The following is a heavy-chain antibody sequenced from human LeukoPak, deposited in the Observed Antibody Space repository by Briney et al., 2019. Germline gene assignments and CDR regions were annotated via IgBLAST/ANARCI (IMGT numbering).Heavy chain of an antibody. CDR2: TSYSGRA. V-gene: IGHV4-59*08. D-gene: IGHD5-24*01. J-gene: IGHJ5*01. CDR3: ARRRVEMAPITEGNWFDS. CDR1: GGSISSYY. Sequence: KTSETLSLTCTVSGGSISSYYWSWIRQPPGRGLQWIGSTSYSGRANYNPSLKDRVTVSLDTSKNQSYLKVTSVTAADTAVYYCARRRVEMAPITEGNWFDSWGQGTPVTVSS.